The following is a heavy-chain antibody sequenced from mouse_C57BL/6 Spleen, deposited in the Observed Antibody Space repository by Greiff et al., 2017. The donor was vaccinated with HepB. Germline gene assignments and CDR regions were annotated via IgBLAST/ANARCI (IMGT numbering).Heavy chain of an antibody. Sequence: EVKLVESGGDLVKPGGSLKLSCAASGFTFSSYGMSWVRQTPDKRLEWVATISSGGSYTYYPDSVKGRFTISRDNAKNTLYLQMSSLKSEDTAMYYCARQAGSSYGFAYWGQGTLVTVSA. D-gene: IGHD1-1*01. J-gene: IGHJ3*01. CDR2: ISSGGSYT. V-gene: IGHV5-6*01. CDR1: GFTFSSYG. CDR3: ARQAGSSYGFAY.